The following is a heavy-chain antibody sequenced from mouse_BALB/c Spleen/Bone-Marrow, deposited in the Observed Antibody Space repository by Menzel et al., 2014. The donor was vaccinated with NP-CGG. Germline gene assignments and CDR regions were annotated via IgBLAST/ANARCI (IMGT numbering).Heavy chain of an antibody. CDR2: IDPENGDT. CDR3: NGNYYAMDY. D-gene: IGHD2-1*01. V-gene: IGHV14-4*02. J-gene: IGHJ4*01. CDR1: GFNIKDYY. Sequence: EVMLVESGAELVGSGASVKLSCTASGFNIKDYYMHWVKQRPEQGLEWIGWIDPENGDTEYAPKFQGKATMTADTSSNTAYLQLSSLTSEDTAVYYCNGNYYAMDYWGQGTSVTVSS.